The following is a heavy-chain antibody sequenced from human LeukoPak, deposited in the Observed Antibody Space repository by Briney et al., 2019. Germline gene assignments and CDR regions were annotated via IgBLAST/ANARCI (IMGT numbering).Heavy chain of an antibody. CDR3: AKDIGPYDSSGYYSY. CDR1: GFTFSSYA. Sequence: GGSLRLSCAASGFTFSSYAMHWVRQAPGKGLEWVAVISYDGSNKYYADSVKGRFTISRDNSKNTLYLQMNSLRAEDTALYYCAKDIGPYDSSGYYSYWGQGTLVTVSS. CDR2: ISYDGSNK. D-gene: IGHD3-22*01. V-gene: IGHV3-30*04. J-gene: IGHJ4*02.